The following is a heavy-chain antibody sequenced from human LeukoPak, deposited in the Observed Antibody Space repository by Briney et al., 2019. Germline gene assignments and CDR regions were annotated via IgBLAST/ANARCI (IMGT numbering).Heavy chain of an antibody. CDR3: ARQPTGFPNWFDL. CDR2: IHYIGDST. J-gene: IGHJ5*02. D-gene: IGHD1-14*01. CDR1: GFTLGNYA. V-gene: IGHV3-23*01. Sequence: GGSLRLSCAASGFTLGNYAMSWVRQAPGKGLKWVSSIHYIGDSTYYADSVKGRFTISRDDSKSTLFLEMNSLRAEDMAVYYCARQPTGFPNWFDLWGQGAPVTVSS.